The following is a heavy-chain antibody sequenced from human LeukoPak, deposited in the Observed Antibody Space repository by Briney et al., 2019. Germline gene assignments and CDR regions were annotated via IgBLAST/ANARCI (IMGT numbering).Heavy chain of an antibody. J-gene: IGHJ4*02. CDR3: ARDRNWGSAAHHFDL. Sequence: GGSLRLSCAASGFTFRNYGMHAGRQAPGKGLGWVAVIWYDGSNKIYADAVKGRFTFSRDNSKTMLYLQMNSLRAEDTAVYYCARDRNWGSAAHHFDLWGQGTLVSVSS. V-gene: IGHV3-33*01. CDR2: IWYDGSNK. CDR1: GFTFRNYG. D-gene: IGHD7-27*01.